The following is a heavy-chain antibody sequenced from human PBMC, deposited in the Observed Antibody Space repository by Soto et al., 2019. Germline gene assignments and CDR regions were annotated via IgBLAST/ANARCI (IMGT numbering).Heavy chain of an antibody. Sequence: EVQLVESGGGLVKPGGSLRLSCAASGFTFSSYSMNWVHQAPGKGLEWVSSISSSSSYIYYADSVKGRFTISRDNAKNSLYLQMNSLRAEDTAVYYCAREIRVSSWPFDYWGQGTLVTVSS. CDR1: GFTFSSYS. D-gene: IGHD6-13*01. V-gene: IGHV3-21*01. J-gene: IGHJ4*02. CDR2: ISSSSSYI. CDR3: AREIRVSSWPFDY.